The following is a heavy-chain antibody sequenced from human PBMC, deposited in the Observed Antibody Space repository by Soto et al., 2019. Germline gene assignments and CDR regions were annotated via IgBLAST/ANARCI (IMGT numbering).Heavy chain of an antibody. CDR2: IYYSGST. CDR1: GGSISSYY. CDR3: ARDKDSGWYEGTGFDY. D-gene: IGHD6-19*01. J-gene: IGHJ4*02. Sequence: ETLSLTCTVSGGSISSYYWSWIRQPPGKGLEWIGYIYYSGSTNYNPSLKSRVTISVDTSKNQFSLKLSSVTAADTAVYYCARDKDSGWYEGTGFDYWGQGTLVTVSS. V-gene: IGHV4-59*01.